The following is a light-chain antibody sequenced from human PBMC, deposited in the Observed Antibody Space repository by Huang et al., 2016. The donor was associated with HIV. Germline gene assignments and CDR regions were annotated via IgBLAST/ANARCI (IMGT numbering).Light chain of an antibody. Sequence: EIVLTQSPGTLSLSPGERATLSCRASQPVTTKYIAWFQQRPGQAPRLLSYVAANRLAGIPDRFSGSGSGTDFTLTISRLEPEDFAVYYCHHYGSSPTFGQGTRLEIK. V-gene: IGKV3-20*01. CDR2: VAA. J-gene: IGKJ1*01. CDR1: QPVTTKY. CDR3: HHYGSSPT.